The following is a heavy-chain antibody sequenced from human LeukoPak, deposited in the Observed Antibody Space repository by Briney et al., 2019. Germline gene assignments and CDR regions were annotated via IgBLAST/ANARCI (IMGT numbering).Heavy chain of an antibody. CDR1: GFSVTSFD. CDR2: VGTNDDT. D-gene: IGHD6-6*01. Sequence: PGESLRLSCFASGFSVTSFDMYWVRQAAGRGLEWVSAVGTNDDTYYLGSVKGRFIISRENAKNSFSLQMNNLRVEDTAVYYCPREWRGIASHYHGMDVWGKGPPFTVSS. CDR3: PREWRGIASHYHGMDV. V-gene: IGHV3-13*01. J-gene: IGHJ6*04.